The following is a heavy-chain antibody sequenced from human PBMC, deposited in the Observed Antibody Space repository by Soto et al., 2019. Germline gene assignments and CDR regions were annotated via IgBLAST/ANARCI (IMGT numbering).Heavy chain of an antibody. D-gene: IGHD5-18*01. V-gene: IGHV1-18*01. J-gene: IGHJ3*02. CDR3: ARVLRLWLLPGVFYI. Sequence: ASVKVSCKASGYTFTSYGISWVRQAPGQGLEWMGWISAYNGNTNYAQKLQGRVTMTTDTSTSTAYMELRSLRSDDTAVYYCARVLRLWLLPGVFYIWSQGSMVTV. CDR2: ISAYNGNT. CDR1: GYTFTSYG.